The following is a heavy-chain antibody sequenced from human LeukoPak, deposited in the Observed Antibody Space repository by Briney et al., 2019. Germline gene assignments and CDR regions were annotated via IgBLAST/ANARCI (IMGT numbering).Heavy chain of an antibody. D-gene: IGHD3-22*01. CDR3: ARGLFTYYYDSSGSIDY. V-gene: IGHV4-59*01. J-gene: IGHJ4*02. CDR1: GGSISSYY. CDR2: IYYSGST. Sequence: SETLSLTCTVSGGSISSYYWSWIRQPPGKGLEWIGYIYYSGSTNYNPSLKSRVTISVDTSKNQFSLKLSSVTAADTAVYYCARGLFTYYYDSSGSIDYWGQGTLVTVSS.